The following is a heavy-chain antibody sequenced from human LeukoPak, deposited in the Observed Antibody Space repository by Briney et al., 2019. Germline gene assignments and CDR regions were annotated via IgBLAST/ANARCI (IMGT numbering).Heavy chain of an antibody. CDR3: ARGSGSYYNVYYFDY. D-gene: IGHD3-10*01. CDR1: GFTFSSYE. CDR2: ISSSSSYI. Sequence: GGSLRLSCAASGFTFSSYEMNWVRQAPGKGLEWVSSISSSSSYIYYADSVKGRFTISRDNAKNSLYLQMNSLRAEDTAVYYCARGSGSYYNVYYFDYWGQGTLVTVSS. J-gene: IGHJ4*02. V-gene: IGHV3-21*01.